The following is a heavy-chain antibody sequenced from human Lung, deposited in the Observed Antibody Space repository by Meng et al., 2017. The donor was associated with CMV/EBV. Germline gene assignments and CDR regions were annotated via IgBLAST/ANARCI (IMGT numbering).Heavy chain of an antibody. V-gene: IGHV3-7*01. CDR2: IKQDESEI. CDR1: GFTFSGCR. CDR3: ARSMLVVNRYYDGMDV. Sequence: XCAASGFTFSGCRMAWVRQARGRGLEGVGNIKQDESEIQFVGSVKGRFTITRDNAKNSLFLQMNSLRAEDTAVYYCARSMLVVNRYYDGMDVWGEGTPVTVSS. J-gene: IGHJ6*04. D-gene: IGHD2-15*01.